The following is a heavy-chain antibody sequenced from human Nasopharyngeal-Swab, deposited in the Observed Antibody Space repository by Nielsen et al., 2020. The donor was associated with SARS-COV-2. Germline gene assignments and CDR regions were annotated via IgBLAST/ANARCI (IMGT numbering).Heavy chain of an antibody. Sequence: GGSLRLSCAASGFIFSNYGMNWVRQAPGKGLEWVSYIGVTSSTRYYADSLRGRFTISRDNAKNSLYLQMNSLRAEDTAVYYCARGGSSWPHWYFDLWGRGTLVTVSS. D-gene: IGHD6-13*01. CDR2: IGVTSSTR. J-gene: IGHJ2*01. CDR1: GFIFSNYG. CDR3: ARGGSSWPHWYFDL. V-gene: IGHV3-48*04.